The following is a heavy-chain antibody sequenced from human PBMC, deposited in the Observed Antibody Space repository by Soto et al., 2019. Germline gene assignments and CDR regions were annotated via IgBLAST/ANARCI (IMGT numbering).Heavy chain of an antibody. D-gene: IGHD3-16*01. CDR3: AKDVSSRRWFDP. CDR2: MHHTGNI. Sequence: QVQLQESGPGLVKPSETLSLTCAVSGASIRSYHWSWIRQPAGKGLEWIGRMHHTGNINYNPSLKRRVTMSVDTSKDQISLKMTSVTAADTAVYFGAKDVSSRRWFDPWGQGILVIVSS. CDR1: GASIRSYH. V-gene: IGHV4-4*07. J-gene: IGHJ5*02.